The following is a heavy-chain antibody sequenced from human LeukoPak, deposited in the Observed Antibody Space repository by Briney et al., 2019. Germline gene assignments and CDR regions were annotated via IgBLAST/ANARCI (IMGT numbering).Heavy chain of an antibody. CDR2: MEEYGSYI. J-gene: IGHJ4*02. CDR3: ARPRGCGSARCNNFDS. Sequence: GGSLRLSCVVSGFDFSGFSMSWVRQAPGKGLEWVAIMEEYGSYIFYVDSVKGRFVISRDNARNSLYLQMNNLRAEDTAVYHCARPRGCGSARCNNFDSWGQGTLVTVSS. D-gene: IGHD2-2*01. CDR1: GFDFSGFS. V-gene: IGHV3-7*01.